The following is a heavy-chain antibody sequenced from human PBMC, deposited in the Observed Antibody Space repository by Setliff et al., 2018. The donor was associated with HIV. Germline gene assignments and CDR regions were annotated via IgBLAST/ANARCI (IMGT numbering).Heavy chain of an antibody. CDR3: ATDHVTMAGTRFDF. J-gene: IGHJ4*02. Sequence: PSETLSLTCAVYGGSFAASHWSWIRQSPGKGLEWIGEISHSGDTKYTPSLKGRLTISTDTSKKQFSLRLKSVTAADAAVYYCATDHVTMAGTRFDFWGQGTPVTVSS. CDR1: GGSFAASH. V-gene: IGHV4-34*01. CDR2: ISHSGDT. D-gene: IGHD6-19*01.